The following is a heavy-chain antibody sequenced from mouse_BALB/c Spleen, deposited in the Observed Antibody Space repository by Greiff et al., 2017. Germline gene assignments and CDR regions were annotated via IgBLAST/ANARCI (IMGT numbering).Heavy chain of an antibody. J-gene: IGHJ3*01. CDR1: GFTFSSYG. V-gene: IGHV5-6-3*01. D-gene: IGHD2-4*01. Sequence: EVKLMESGGGLVQPGGSLKLSCAASGFTFSSYGMSWVRRTPDKRLELVATINSNGGSTYYPASVKGRFTISRDNAKNTLYLQMSSLKAEDTAMYYCARDRGLRRFACWGQGTLVTVSA. CDR2: INSNGGST. CDR3: ARDRGLRRFAC.